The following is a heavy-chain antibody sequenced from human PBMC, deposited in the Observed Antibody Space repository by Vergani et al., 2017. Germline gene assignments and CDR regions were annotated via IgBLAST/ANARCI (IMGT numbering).Heavy chain of an antibody. CDR3: ASLMITFGGAHWXFDL. CDR1: GFTFSSYA. J-gene: IGHJ2*01. Sequence: EVQLLESGGGLVQPGGSLRLSCAASGFTFSSYALSWVRQAPGKGLEWVSAISGSGGSTYYADSVKGRFTIARDNSKNTLYLQMNSLRAEDTAVYYCASLMITFGGAHWXFDLWGRGTLVTVSS. D-gene: IGHD3-16*01. CDR2: ISGSGGST. V-gene: IGHV3-23*01.